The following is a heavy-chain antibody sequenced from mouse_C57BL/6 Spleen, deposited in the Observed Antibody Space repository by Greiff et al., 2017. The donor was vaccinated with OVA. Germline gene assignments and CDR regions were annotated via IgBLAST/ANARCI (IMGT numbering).Heavy chain of an antibody. CDR1: GYTFTDYE. Sequence: VQLQQSGAELVRPGASVTLSCKASGYTFTDYEMHWVKQTPVHGLEWIGAIDPESGGTAYNQKFKGKAILTADKSSSTAYMELRSLTSEDSAVYYCTRRYSHFDYWGQGTTLTVSS. CDR2: IDPESGGT. J-gene: IGHJ2*01. D-gene: IGHD1-1*01. V-gene: IGHV1-15*01. CDR3: TRRYSHFDY.